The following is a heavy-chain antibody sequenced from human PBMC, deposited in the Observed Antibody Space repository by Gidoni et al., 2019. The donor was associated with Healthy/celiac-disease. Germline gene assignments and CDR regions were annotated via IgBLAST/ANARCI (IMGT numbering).Heavy chain of an antibody. Sequence: QVQLQESGPGLVKPSETLSLTCTVSGGSISSYYWSWIRQPPGKGLEWIGYIYYSGSTNYNPSLKTRVTISVDTSKNQFSLKLSSVTAADTAVYYCARGHFWSGYYTFRGFDYWGQGTLVTVSS. V-gene: IGHV4-59*01. J-gene: IGHJ4*02. D-gene: IGHD3-3*02. CDR1: GGSISSYY. CDR3: ARGHFWSGYYTFRGFDY. CDR2: IYYSGST.